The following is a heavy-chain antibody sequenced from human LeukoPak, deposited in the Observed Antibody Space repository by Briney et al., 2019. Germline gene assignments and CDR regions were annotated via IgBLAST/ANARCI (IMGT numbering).Heavy chain of an antibody. D-gene: IGHD1-26*01. J-gene: IGHJ4*02. Sequence: GGSLRLSCAASGFTFSGSTMHWVRQPSGKGLEWVGRIRSKVNNYATAYAASVKGRFTISRDDSKNTAYLQMNSLKTEDTAVYYCKTEGRAGDTPFDHWGQGTLVTVSS. CDR3: KTEGRAGDTPFDH. CDR2: IRSKVNNYAT. V-gene: IGHV3-73*01. CDR1: GFTFSGST.